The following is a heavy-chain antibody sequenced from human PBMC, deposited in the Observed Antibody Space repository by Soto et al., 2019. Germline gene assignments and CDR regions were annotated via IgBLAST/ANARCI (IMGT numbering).Heavy chain of an antibody. CDR1: GYSFTTYW. J-gene: IGHJ6*02. CDR2: MFPGDSDT. CDR3: ARVPDRSLGTVDV. Sequence: GESLKISCKGSGYSFTTYWIGWVRQLPGQGLEWMGVMFPGDSDTRYSPSFQGQVTMSADPSTNTAYLEWSSLKAADSAMYYCARVPDRSLGTVDVWGQGTTVTVSS. V-gene: IGHV5-51*01. D-gene: IGHD2-21*02.